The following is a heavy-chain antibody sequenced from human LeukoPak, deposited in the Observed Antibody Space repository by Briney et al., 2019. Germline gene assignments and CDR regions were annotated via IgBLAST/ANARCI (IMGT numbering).Heavy chain of an antibody. Sequence: GGSLRLSCAASGFTFSSYGMHWVRQAPGKGLEWVAVIWYDGSNKYYADSVKGRFTISRDNSENTLYLQMNSLRAEDTAVYYCARGLLMVYASLDYWGQGTLVTVSS. CDR1: GFTFSSYG. CDR2: IWYDGSNK. J-gene: IGHJ4*02. CDR3: ARGLLMVYASLDY. V-gene: IGHV3-33*01. D-gene: IGHD2-8*01.